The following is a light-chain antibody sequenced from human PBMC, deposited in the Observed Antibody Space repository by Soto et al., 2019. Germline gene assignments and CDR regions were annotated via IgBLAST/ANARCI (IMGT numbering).Light chain of an antibody. CDR2: EVN. J-gene: IGLJ3*02. CDR1: SSDVGAYNY. V-gene: IGLV2-8*01. Sequence: QSALTQPPSASGSPGQSVTISCTGTSSDVGAYNYVSWYQQYPGKAPKLMIYEVNKRPSGVPDRFSGSKSGKTASLTVSGLQPEDEADCHFTSYAGSNIWVFGGGTKLTVL. CDR3: TSYAGSNIWV.